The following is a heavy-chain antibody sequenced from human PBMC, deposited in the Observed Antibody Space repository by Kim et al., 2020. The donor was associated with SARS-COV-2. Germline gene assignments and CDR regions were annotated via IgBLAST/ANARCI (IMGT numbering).Heavy chain of an antibody. CDR2: IYFSGST. D-gene: IGHD4-17*01. CDR1: GGSSSSSSYY. J-gene: IGHJ5*02. Sequence: SETLSLTCTVSGGSSSSSSYYWGWIRQPPVKGLEWVGSIYFSGSTYYSPSLQSRVAISVDTSKNQFSLKLSSVTAADTALYYCARLTSYGDYARSSFDPWGQGPLVTASS. CDR3: ARLTSYGDYARSSFDP. V-gene: IGHV4-39*01.